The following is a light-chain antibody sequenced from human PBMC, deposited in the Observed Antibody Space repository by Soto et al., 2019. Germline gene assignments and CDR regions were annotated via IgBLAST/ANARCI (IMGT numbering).Light chain of an antibody. CDR1: SGHSSYA. CDR3: QTGGTCSQV. V-gene: IGLV4-69*01. CDR2: LNSDGSH. Sequence: QPVLTQSPSASASLGASVKLTCTLSSGHSSYAIAWHQQQPEKGPRYLMKLNSDGSHSKGDGIPDRFSGSSSGAERYLTISILQSEDEADYYCQTGGTCSQVVGGGTKLTVL. J-gene: IGLJ2*01.